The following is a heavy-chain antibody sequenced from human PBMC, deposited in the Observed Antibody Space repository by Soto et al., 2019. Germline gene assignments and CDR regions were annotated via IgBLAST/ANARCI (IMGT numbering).Heavy chain of an antibody. Sequence: VESLKISCKGSGYSFATYWIGWVRHKPWKGLEWLGIIFPCDSETKYSPSFQGQVTISADTSTNTVFLQWSSLKASDTAIYYCARQHGVVAANGWIERRGKLNMVTVSS. V-gene: IGHV5-51*01. J-gene: IGHJ6*03. CDR2: IFPCDSET. CDR1: GYSFATYW. D-gene: IGHD3-3*01. CDR3: ARQHGVVAANGWIER.